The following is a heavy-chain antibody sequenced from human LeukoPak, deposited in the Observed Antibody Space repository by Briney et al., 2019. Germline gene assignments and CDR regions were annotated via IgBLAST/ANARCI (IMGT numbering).Heavy chain of an antibody. D-gene: IGHD5-18*01. V-gene: IGHV4-59*01. CDR2: IYYSGST. CDR1: GGSISSYY. Sequence: SETLSLTCTVSGGSISSYYWSWIRQPPGKGLEWVGYIYYSGSTNYNPSLKSRVTISVDTSKIQFPLKLSSVTAADTAVYYCARSGGYSYGYYYGMDVWGKGTTVTVSS. J-gene: IGHJ6*04. CDR3: ARSGGYSYGYYYGMDV.